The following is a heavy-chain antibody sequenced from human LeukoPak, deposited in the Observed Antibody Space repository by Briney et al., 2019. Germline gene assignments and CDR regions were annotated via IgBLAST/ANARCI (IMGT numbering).Heavy chain of an antibody. J-gene: IGHJ5*02. CDR1: GGPIRTYP. CDR2: IYYSGST. V-gene: IGHV4-59*01. Sequence: AETLSLTCTLCGGPIRTYPWPCTPHPQEKGLEWSGNIYYSGSTNYHPSLKSRVTISIDTSKTQFSLKVRSVPAADTGVYYCERAPCGGWRHMFAPWGQGTLVT. D-gene: IGHD6-19*01. CDR3: ERAPCGGWRHMFAP.